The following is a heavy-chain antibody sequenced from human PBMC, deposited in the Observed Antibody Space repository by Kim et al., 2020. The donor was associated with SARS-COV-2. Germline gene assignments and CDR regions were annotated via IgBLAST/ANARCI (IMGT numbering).Heavy chain of an antibody. D-gene: IGHD6-13*01. V-gene: IGHV4-59*13. CDR3: ASTARGSSSWYYRAFDI. CDR2: IYYSGST. Sequence: SETLSLTCTVSGGSISSYYWSWIRQPPGKGLEWIGYIYYSGSTNYNPSLKSRVTISVDTSKNQFSLKLSSVTAADTAVYYCASTARGSSSWYYRAFDIWGKGTMVTVSS. CDR1: GGSISSYY. J-gene: IGHJ3*02.